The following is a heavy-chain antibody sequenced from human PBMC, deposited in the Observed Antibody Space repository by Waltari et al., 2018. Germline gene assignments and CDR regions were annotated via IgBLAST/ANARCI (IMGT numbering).Heavy chain of an antibody. CDR3: ARDRNYYDRAFDY. D-gene: IGHD3-22*01. Sequence: QVQLQESGPGLVKPSQTLSLTCTVSGGSISSGDYYWSWIRQPPGKGLEWIGYIYYSGRTYYNPSLKSRVTISVDTSKNQFSLKLSSVTAADTAVYYCARDRNYYDRAFDYWGQGTLVTVSS. CDR2: IYYSGRT. J-gene: IGHJ4*02. CDR1: GGSISSGDYY. V-gene: IGHV4-30-4*08.